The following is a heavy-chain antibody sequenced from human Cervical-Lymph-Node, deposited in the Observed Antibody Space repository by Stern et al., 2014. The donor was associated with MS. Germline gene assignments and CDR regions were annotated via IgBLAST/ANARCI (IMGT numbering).Heavy chain of an antibody. CDR1: GGTFNTNA. CDR3: ARAAYSTSSYNY. D-gene: IGHD6-6*01. V-gene: IGHV1-69*12. Sequence: QDQLVQSGAEVKKPGSSVKVSCKASGGTFNTNAISWGRQAPGHGLEWMGGLIPIFGTALYAQKFQGRVTITANESTRAVYMETSGLRSEDTAAYYCARAAYSTSSYNYWGQGTLVIVSS. J-gene: IGHJ4*02. CDR2: LIPIFGTA.